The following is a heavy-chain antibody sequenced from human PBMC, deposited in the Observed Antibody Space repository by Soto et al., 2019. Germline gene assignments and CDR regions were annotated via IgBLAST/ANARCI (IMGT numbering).Heavy chain of an antibody. D-gene: IGHD2-21*02. J-gene: IGHJ5*02. CDR3: GCADFIVVVTAPLDP. CDR2: IIAIFGTA. CDR1: GGTFSSYA. V-gene: IGHV1-69*13. Sequence: SVKVSCKASGGTFSSYAMSWVRQAPGQGLEWMGGIIAIFGTANYAQKFQGRVTITADESTSTAYMELSSLRAEETGVYYCGCADFIVVVTAPLDPWGQGIPVTVSS.